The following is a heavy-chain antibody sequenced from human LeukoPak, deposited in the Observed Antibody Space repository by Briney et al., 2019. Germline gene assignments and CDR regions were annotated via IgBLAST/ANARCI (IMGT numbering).Heavy chain of an antibody. D-gene: IGHD1-26*01. CDR1: GYTFTSYD. Sequence: GASVKVSCKASGYTFTSYDINWVRQATGQGLEWMGWMNPNSGNTGYAQKFQGRVTITRNTSISTAYMELSSLRSEDTAVYYCARRSGGRYYYYYGMDVWGQGTTVTVSS. J-gene: IGHJ6*02. V-gene: IGHV1-8*01. CDR2: MNPNSGNT. CDR3: ARRSGGRYYYYYGMDV.